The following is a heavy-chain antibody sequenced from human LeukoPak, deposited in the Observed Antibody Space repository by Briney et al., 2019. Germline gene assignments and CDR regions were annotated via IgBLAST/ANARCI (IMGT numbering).Heavy chain of an antibody. Sequence: GESLKISCKGSGYSFTSYWIGWVRRMPGKGLEWLGIIYPGDSDTRYSPSFQGQVTISADKSISTAYLQWSSLKASDTAMYYCARTSIAARISAFDIWGQGTMVTVSS. J-gene: IGHJ3*02. CDR2: IYPGDSDT. D-gene: IGHD6-6*01. CDR3: ARTSIAARISAFDI. V-gene: IGHV5-51*01. CDR1: GYSFTSYW.